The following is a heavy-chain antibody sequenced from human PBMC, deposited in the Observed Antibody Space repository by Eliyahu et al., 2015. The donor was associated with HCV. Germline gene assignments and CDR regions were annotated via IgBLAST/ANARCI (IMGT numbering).Heavy chain of an antibody. CDR1: GGPITSTSYY. CDR3: ASVVGPYFDY. D-gene: IGHD2-21*01. CDR2: IYYXGXT. J-gene: IGHJ4*02. V-gene: IGHV4-39*01. Sequence: LQLQESGPGLVKPSETLSLTCTVSGGPITSTSYYWGWIRQPPGKGLEWIGTIYYXGXTFYNPSLKSRVTVSVDTSKNQFSLKLRSVTAADTAVYYCASVVGPYFDYWGQGTLVPVSS.